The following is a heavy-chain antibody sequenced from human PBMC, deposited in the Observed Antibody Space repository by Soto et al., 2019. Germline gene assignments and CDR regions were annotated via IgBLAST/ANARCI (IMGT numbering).Heavy chain of an antibody. V-gene: IGHV3-13*01. J-gene: IGHJ4*02. CDR3: ARGQEVGAHFFDS. D-gene: IGHD2-15*01. Sequence: EVQLVESGGNLVQSGGSLRLSCEASGFTFSGFDMHWVRQPTGKGLEWVSTIGTAGDTYYAVSVKGRFTISRDNAKNSLSLQMNSLRAGDTAVYFCARGQEVGAHFFDSWGQGTQVTVSS. CDR1: GFTFSGFD. CDR2: IGTAGDT.